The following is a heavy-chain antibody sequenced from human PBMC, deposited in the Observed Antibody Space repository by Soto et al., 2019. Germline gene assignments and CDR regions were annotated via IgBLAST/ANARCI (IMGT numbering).Heavy chain of an antibody. CDR2: INSDGSST. Sequence: EVPLVESGGGLVQPGGSLRLSCAASGFTFSSYWMHWVRQAPGKGLVWVSRINSDGSSTSYADSVKGRFTISRDNAKNTLYLQMNSLRAEDTAVYYCARGVGATTFGPTYGMDVWGQGTTVTVSS. CDR1: GFTFSSYW. J-gene: IGHJ6*02. V-gene: IGHV3-74*01. CDR3: ARGVGATTFGPTYGMDV. D-gene: IGHD1-26*01.